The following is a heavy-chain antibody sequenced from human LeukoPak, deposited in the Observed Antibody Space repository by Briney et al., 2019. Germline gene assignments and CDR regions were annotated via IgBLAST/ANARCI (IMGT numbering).Heavy chain of an antibody. D-gene: IGHD3-22*01. CDR1: GFTFDDYG. CDR3: AKMSGSSGYYEYFQY. CDR2: INWNGGST. V-gene: IGHV3-20*04. J-gene: IGHJ1*01. Sequence: PGGSLRLSCAASGFTFDDYGMSWVRQAPGKGLEWVSGINWNGGSTGYADSVKGRFTISRDNAKNSLYLQMNSLRAEDTALYYCAKMSGSSGYYEYFQYWGQGTLVTVSS.